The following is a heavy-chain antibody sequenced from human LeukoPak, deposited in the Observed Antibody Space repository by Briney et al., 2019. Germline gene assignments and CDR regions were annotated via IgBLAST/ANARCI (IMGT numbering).Heavy chain of an antibody. Sequence: SETLSLTCTVSGGSISSGGYYWSWIRQHPGKGLEWIGYIYYSGSTYYNPSLKSRVTISVDTSKNQFSLKLSSVTAADTAVYYCARVRPPLYFDYWGQGTLVTVSS. J-gene: IGHJ4*02. CDR2: IYYSGST. V-gene: IGHV4-31*03. CDR1: GGSISSGGYY. CDR3: ARVRPPLYFDY.